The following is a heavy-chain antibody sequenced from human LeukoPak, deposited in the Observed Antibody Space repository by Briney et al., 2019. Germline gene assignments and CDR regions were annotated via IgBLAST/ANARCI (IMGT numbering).Heavy chain of an antibody. V-gene: IGHV3-74*01. Sequence: GGSLRLSCAASGFTFSGEWMHWVCQAPGRGLVWISHIDGNGRTTNYGDSVRGRFTVSRDNAKNTLYLQMNSLRAEDTAVYYCARDVPRTSGPWGQGTLVTVSS. CDR2: IDGNGRTT. J-gene: IGHJ5*02. D-gene: IGHD3-10*01. CDR3: ARDVPRTSGP. CDR1: GFTFSGEW.